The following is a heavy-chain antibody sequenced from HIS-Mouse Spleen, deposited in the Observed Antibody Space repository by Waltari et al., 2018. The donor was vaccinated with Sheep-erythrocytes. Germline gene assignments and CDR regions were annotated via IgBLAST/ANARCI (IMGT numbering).Heavy chain of an antibody. J-gene: IGHJ3*02. Sequence: EVQLVQSGAEVKKPGESLKISCKASGYRFTSYWIGWVRQIPAKGRDWMGIIYPGDSDTRYSPSFQGQVTISADKSISTAYLQWSSLKASDTAMYYCARGPVLRFLEWLPTDAFDIWGQGTMVTVSS. D-gene: IGHD3-3*01. CDR3: ARGPVLRFLEWLPTDAFDI. V-gene: IGHV5-51*03. CDR1: GYRFTSYW. CDR2: IYPGDSDT.